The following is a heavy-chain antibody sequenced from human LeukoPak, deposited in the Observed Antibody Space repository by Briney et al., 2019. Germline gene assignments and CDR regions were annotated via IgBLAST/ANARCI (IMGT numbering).Heavy chain of an antibody. D-gene: IGHD3-9*01. Sequence: ASVKVSCKASGYTFTSYYMHWVRQAPGQGLEWMGIINPSGGSTNYAQKFQGRVTITADESTSTAYMELSSLRSEDTAVYYCARDYDILTGYPAAFDYWGQGTLVTVSS. CDR2: INPSGGST. J-gene: IGHJ4*02. CDR1: GYTFTSYY. V-gene: IGHV1-46*01. CDR3: ARDYDILTGYPAAFDY.